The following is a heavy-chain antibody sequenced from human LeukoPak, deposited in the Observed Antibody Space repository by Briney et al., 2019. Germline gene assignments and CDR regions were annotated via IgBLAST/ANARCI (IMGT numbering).Heavy chain of an antibody. Sequence: PSETLSLTCTVSGDSINSGTYYWTWIRQPAGQGLEWIGRINPSGSTDYNPSLKSRVTISVDTSKNQFSLKLTSVTAADTAVYYCARGISGPNAFDIWGQGTMVTVSS. V-gene: IGHV4-61*02. J-gene: IGHJ3*02. D-gene: IGHD3/OR15-3a*01. CDR3: ARGISGPNAFDI. CDR1: GDSINSGTYY. CDR2: INPSGST.